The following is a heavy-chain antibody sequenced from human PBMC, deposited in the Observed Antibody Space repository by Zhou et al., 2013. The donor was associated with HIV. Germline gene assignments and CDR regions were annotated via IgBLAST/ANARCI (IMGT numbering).Heavy chain of an antibody. D-gene: IGHD3-10*01. Sequence: QVQLVQSGAEVKKPGASVKVSCQASGYTFTGYYMHWVRQAPGQGLEWMGWINPNSGDTKYTQKFQGRVTVTRDTSISTAYMELTRLTSDDTAVYYCARGEWRFGGAFDIWGQGQWSASLQ. CDR3: ARGEWRFGGAFDI. CDR2: INPNSGDT. V-gene: IGHV1-2*02. CDR1: GYTFTGYY. J-gene: IGHJ3*02.